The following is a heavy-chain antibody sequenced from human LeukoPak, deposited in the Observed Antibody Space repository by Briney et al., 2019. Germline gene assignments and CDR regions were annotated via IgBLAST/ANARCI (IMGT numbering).Heavy chain of an antibody. CDR2: ISLSSTYT. CDR1: GFTFSDYY. V-gene: IGHV3-11*06. CDR3: ARDWGEGFDCSSISCPYYYSGMDV. J-gene: IGHJ6*02. Sequence: PGGSLRLSCAASGFTFSDYYMSWIRQAPGKGLEWVSYISLSSTYTNYADSVKGRFTISRDNSKNSLYLQMSSLRAEDTAVYYCARDWGEGFDCSSISCPYYYSGMDVWGQGTTVTVSS. D-gene: IGHD2-2*01.